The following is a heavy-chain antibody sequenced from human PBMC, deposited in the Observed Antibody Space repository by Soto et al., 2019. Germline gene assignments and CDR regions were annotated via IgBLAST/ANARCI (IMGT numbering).Heavy chain of an antibody. CDR1: GDTFSSYA. Sequence: QVQLVQSGAEVRKPGSSVKLSCKASGDTFSSYAFSWVRQAPGQGLEWMGGNIPIFGKPKYAQRFQGRVTISADRSTSTVYMELSRLRAEDAAVYYCARAGYCSGSSCYWFDYWGQGTLVTASS. J-gene: IGHJ4*02. CDR2: NIPIFGKP. D-gene: IGHD2-15*01. V-gene: IGHV1-69*06. CDR3: ARAGYCSGSSCYWFDY.